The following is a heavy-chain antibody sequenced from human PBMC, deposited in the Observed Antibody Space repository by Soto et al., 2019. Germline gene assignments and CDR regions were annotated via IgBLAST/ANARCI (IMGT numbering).Heavy chain of an antibody. V-gene: IGHV4-39*01. CDR1: GGSISSSSYY. CDR2: IYYSGST. CDR3: ARQLRTRYYFDY. D-gene: IGHD6-6*01. Sequence: PSETLSLTCTVSGGSISSSSYYWGWIRQPPGKGLEWIGSIYYSGSTYYNPSLKSRVTISVDTSKNQFSLKPSSVTAADTAVYYCARQLRTRYYFDYWGQGTLVTVSS. J-gene: IGHJ4*02.